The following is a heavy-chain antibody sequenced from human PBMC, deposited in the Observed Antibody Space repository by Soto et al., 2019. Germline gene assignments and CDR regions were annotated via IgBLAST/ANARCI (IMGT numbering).Heavy chain of an antibody. CDR3: EVNAAGY. D-gene: IGHD2-15*01. J-gene: IGHJ4*02. CDR2: VSPDHGNA. V-gene: IGHV1-8*01. CDR1: GYTFTNYD. Sequence: QVQVVQSKAEVKKPGASVKVSCKTSGYTFTNYDINWVRQAPGQGLEWMGWVSPDHGNAGYAPQFQGRITMNSDTSTSTVYMELNNLSSDDTAVYFCEVNAAGYWGQGNMVTVSS.